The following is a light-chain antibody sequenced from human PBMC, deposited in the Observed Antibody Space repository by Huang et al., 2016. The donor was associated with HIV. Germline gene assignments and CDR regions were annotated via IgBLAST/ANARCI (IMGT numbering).Light chain of an antibody. CDR1: QGIASY. V-gene: IGKV1-9*01. CDR2: GAS. CDR3: QQLNNYPLT. J-gene: IGKJ4*01. Sequence: IQLTQSPSSLSASVGDRVTITCRASQGIASYLAWYQQKQGKAPKLLIYGASTLQSGVPSRFSGRGSGTEFTLTINSLQPEDSATYYCQQLNNYPLTCGGGTKVEIK.